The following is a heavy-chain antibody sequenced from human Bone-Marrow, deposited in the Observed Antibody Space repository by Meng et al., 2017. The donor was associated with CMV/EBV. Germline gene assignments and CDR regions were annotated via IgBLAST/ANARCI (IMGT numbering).Heavy chain of an antibody. V-gene: IGHV3-30-3*01. CDR1: GFTFSSYA. CDR2: ISYDGSNK. Sequence: GEFLKISCAASGFTFSSYAMHWVRQAPGKGLEWVAVISYDGSNKYYADSVKGRFTISRDNSKNTLYLQMNSLRAEDTDVYYCARDEQEMATIRYYYYGMDVWGQGTTVTVSS. CDR3: ARDEQEMATIRYYYYGMDV. J-gene: IGHJ6*02. D-gene: IGHD5-24*01.